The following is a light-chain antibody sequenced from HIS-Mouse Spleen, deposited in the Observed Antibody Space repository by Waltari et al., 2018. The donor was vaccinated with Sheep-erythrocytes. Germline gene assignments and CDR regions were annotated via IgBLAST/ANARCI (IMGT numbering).Light chain of an antibody. Sequence: QSALTQPPSAAGSPGQSVTISCPRTSSAVGGSNYVSWYQQHPGKAPKLMIYEVSKRPSGVPDRFSGSKSGNTASLTVSGLQAEDEADYYCSSYAGSNNYVFGTGTKVTVL. CDR1: SSAVGGSNY. V-gene: IGLV2-8*01. CDR3: SSYAGSNNYV. CDR2: EVS. J-gene: IGLJ1*01.